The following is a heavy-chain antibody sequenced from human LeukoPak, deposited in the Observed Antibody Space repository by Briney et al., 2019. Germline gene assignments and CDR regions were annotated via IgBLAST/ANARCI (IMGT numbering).Heavy chain of an antibody. CDR3: ARYDREAWFDP. CDR2: IYYSGST. J-gene: IGHJ5*02. V-gene: IGHV4-31*03. D-gene: IGHD3-16*01. CDR1: GGSISSGGYY. Sequence: SENLSLTCTVSGGSISSGGYYWSWIRQHPGKGLEWIGYIYYSGSTYYNPSLKSRVTISVDTSKNQFSLKLSSVTAADTAVYYCARYDREAWFDPWGQGTLVTVSS.